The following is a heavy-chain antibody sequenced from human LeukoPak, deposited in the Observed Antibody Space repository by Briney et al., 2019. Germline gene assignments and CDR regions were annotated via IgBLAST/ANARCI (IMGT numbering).Heavy chain of an antibody. Sequence: GGSLRLSCAASGFTVTEKYMIWVRQAPGKELEWVSRVSDTGDKRYADSVKGRFTISGDSSHNTLSLQMDGLRVDDTAVYYCAVSLSSPGGFDYWGQGTLVTVSS. J-gene: IGHJ4*02. V-gene: IGHV3-66*01. CDR3: AVSLSSPGGFDY. D-gene: IGHD2-8*02. CDR1: GFTVTEKY. CDR2: VSDTGDK.